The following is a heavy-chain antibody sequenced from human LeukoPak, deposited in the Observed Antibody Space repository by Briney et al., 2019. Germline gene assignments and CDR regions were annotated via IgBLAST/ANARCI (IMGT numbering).Heavy chain of an antibody. Sequence: GGSPRLSCAASGYTFSTTDMNWVHQAPGKGLGWVSGVSWNGSRTHYADSVKGQFIISRDNSRNTLYLQMNSLRAEDTAVYYCARGVAPTNWFDPWGQGTLVTVSS. V-gene: IGHV3-35*02. CDR1: GYTFSTTD. CDR3: ARGVAPTNWFDP. J-gene: IGHJ5*02. D-gene: IGHD3-3*01. CDR2: VSWNGSRT.